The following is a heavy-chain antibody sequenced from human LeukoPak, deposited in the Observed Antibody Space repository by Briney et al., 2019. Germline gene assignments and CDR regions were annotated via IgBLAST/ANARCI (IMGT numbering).Heavy chain of an antibody. CDR2: TYYRSKWYN. CDR3: ARERASMVRGVPPEYFDY. D-gene: IGHD3-10*01. J-gene: IGHJ4*02. V-gene: IGHV6-1*01. Sequence: SQTLSLTCAISGDSVSSNSAAWNWIRQSPSRVLEWLGGTYYRSKWYNDYAVSVKSRITINPDTSKNQFSLQLNSVTPEDTAVYYCARERASMVRGVPPEYFDYWGQGTLVTVSS. CDR1: GDSVSSNSAA.